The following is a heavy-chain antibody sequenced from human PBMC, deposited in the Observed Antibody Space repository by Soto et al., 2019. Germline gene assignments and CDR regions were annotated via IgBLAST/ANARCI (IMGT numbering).Heavy chain of an antibody. CDR2: ISSSSSYI. Sequence: GGSLRLSCAASGFTFSSYSMNWVRQAPGKGLEWVSSISSSSSYIYYADSVKGRFTISRDNAKNSLYLQINSLRAEDTAVYYCARAPRELIDYWGQGTLVTVSS. CDR1: GFTFSSYS. D-gene: IGHD1-26*01. CDR3: ARAPRELIDY. V-gene: IGHV3-21*01. J-gene: IGHJ4*02.